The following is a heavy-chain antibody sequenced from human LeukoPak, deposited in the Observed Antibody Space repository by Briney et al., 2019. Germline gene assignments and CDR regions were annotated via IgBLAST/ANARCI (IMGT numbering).Heavy chain of an antibody. D-gene: IGHD3-10*01. CDR2: IHHSGST. CDR1: GDSISTYY. V-gene: IGHV4-59*01. Sequence: SETLSLTCTVSGDSISTYYWSWIRQSPGKGLEWIGYIHHSGSTKYNPSLKSRVTISVDTSKKQFSLKLSSVTAADTAVYYCARDGYGGVDYWGQGTLVTVSS. J-gene: IGHJ4*02. CDR3: ARDGYGGVDY.